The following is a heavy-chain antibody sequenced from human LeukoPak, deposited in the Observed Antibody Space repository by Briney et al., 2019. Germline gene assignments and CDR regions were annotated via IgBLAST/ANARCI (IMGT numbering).Heavy chain of an antibody. V-gene: IGHV3-23*01. Sequence: GASLSLSCAASGFTFSSYAMSWVRQAPGKGLEWVSAISGSGGSTYYADSVKGRFTISRDNSKNTLYLQMNSLRAEDTAVYYCAKPKGTHCSSTSCYLSGFDYWGQGTLVTVSS. CDR2: ISGSGGST. CDR3: AKPKGTHCSSTSCYLSGFDY. CDR1: GFTFSSYA. D-gene: IGHD2-2*01. J-gene: IGHJ4*02.